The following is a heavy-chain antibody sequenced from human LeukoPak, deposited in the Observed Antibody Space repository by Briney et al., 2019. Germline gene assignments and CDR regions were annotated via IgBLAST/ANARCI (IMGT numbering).Heavy chain of an antibody. D-gene: IGHD5-24*01. CDR3: ARDRETYYYYGMDV. Sequence: ASVKVSCKASGYTFTSYDINWVRQATGQGLEWMGWMNPNSGNTGYAQKFQGRVTMTRNTSISTAYVELSSLRAEDTAVYYCARDRETYYYYGMDVWGQGTTVTVSS. V-gene: IGHV1-8*01. CDR1: GYTFTSYD. J-gene: IGHJ6*02. CDR2: MNPNSGNT.